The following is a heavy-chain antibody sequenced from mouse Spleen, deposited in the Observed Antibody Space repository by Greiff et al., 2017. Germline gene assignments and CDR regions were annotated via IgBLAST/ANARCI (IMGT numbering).Heavy chain of an antibody. D-gene: IGHD1-1*01. V-gene: IGHV1-81*01. J-gene: IGHJ2*01. CDR1: GYTFTSYG. CDR2: IYPRSGNT. CDR3: ARFGILRSFDY. Sequence: VQLQQSGAELARPGASVKLSCKASGYTFTSYGISWVKQRTGQGLEWIGEIYPRSGNTYYNEKFKGKATLTADKSSSTAYMELRSLTSEDSAVYFCARFGILRSFDYWGQGTTLTVSS.